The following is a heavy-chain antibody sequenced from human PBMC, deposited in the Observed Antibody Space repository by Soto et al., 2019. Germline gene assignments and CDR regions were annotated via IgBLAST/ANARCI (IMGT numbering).Heavy chain of an antibody. J-gene: IGHJ6*02. V-gene: IGHV1-18*04. CDR1: GYTFTSYG. CDR3: ARDGGLYSSSSRPYYYYGMDV. Sequence: GAPEKVSCKASGYTFTSYGISWVRQAPGQGLEGLPCISAYYPTTYSAQKLQGRVPMTTHTSPSTAYMELRSLRSDDTAVYYCARDGGLYSSSSRPYYYYGMDVWGQGTTGTVSS. D-gene: IGHD6-6*01. CDR2: ISAYYPTT.